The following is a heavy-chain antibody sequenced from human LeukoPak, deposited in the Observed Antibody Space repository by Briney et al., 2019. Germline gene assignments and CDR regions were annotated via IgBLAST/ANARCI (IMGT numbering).Heavy chain of an antibody. CDR1: GGSMSSYY. CDR2: IYYSGST. J-gene: IGHJ3*02. Sequence: SETLSLTCAVSGGSMSSYYWSWIRQPPGKGLEWIGYIYYSGSTNYNPSLKSRVTISVDTSKNQFSLKLSSVTAADTAVYYCARYGNIVVVPAAIGRDAFDIWGQGTMVTVSS. CDR3: ARYGNIVVVPAAIGRDAFDI. V-gene: IGHV4-59*08. D-gene: IGHD2-2*01.